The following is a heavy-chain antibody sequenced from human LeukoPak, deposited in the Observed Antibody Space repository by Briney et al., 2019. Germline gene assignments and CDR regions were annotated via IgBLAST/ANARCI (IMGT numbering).Heavy chain of an antibody. Sequence: GGSLRLSCAVSALTVSSNYVSWVRQAPGKGLEWVSVIYGGGSTNYADSVKGQFTISRDNSKNTLYLQMNSLRAEDTAVYYCARDHSGSYQRAFDIWGQGTMVTVSS. D-gene: IGHD1-26*01. CDR2: IYGGGST. CDR3: ARDHSGSYQRAFDI. V-gene: IGHV3-66*02. J-gene: IGHJ3*02. CDR1: ALTVSSNY.